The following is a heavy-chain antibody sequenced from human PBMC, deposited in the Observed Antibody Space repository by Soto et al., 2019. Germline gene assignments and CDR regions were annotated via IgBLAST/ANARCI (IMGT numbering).Heavy chain of an antibody. V-gene: IGHV3-15*07. J-gene: IGHJ4*02. CDR2: IKSKTDGGTT. Sequence: RGSLRLSCAASGFTFSNAWMNWVRQAPGKGLEWVGRIKSKTDGGTTDYAAPVKGRFTISRDDSKNTLYLQMNSLKTEDTAVYYCTTLIDYDSSGWDLCEYCDYWGQGTLVTVSS. D-gene: IGHD3-22*01. CDR3: TTLIDYDSSGWDLCEYCDY. CDR1: GFTFSNAW.